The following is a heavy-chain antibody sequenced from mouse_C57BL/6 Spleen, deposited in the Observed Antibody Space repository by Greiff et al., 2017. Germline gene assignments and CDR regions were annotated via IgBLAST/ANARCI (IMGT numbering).Heavy chain of an antibody. V-gene: IGHV1-69*01. CDR2: IDPSDSYT. J-gene: IGHJ2*01. CDR1: GYTFTSYW. Sequence: QVQLQQPGAELVMPGASVKLSCKASGYTFTSYWMHWVKQRPGQGLEWIGEIDPSDSYTNYNQKFKGKSTLTVDKSSSTAYMQLSSLTSEDSAVYCCARGGIYYGTSYYFDYWGQGTTLTVSS. D-gene: IGHD2-1*01. CDR3: ARGGIYYGTSYYFDY.